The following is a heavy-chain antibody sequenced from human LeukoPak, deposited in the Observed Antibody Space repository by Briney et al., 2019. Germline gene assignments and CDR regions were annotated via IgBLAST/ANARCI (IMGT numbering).Heavy chain of an antibody. Sequence: GGSLRLSCAASGFTFSSYSMNWVRQAPGKGLEWVSSISSSSSYIDYADSVKGRFTISRDNAKNSLYLQMNSLRAEDTAVYYCARLIGIAVAGDAFDIWGQGTMVTVSS. J-gene: IGHJ3*02. D-gene: IGHD6-19*01. V-gene: IGHV3-21*01. CDR1: GFTFSSYS. CDR3: ARLIGIAVAGDAFDI. CDR2: ISSSSSYI.